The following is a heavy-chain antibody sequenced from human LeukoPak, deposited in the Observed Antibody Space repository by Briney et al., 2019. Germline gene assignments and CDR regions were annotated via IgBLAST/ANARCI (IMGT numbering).Heavy chain of an antibody. CDR3: ARGAAEEQWLVDGYFDY. CDR1: GFTFSSYW. V-gene: IGHV3-74*01. J-gene: IGHJ4*02. CDR2: INSDGSST. D-gene: IGHD6-19*01. Sequence: PGGSLRLSCAASGFTFSSYWMHWVRQAPGKGLVWVSRINSDGSSTSYADSVKGRFTISRDNSKNTLYLQMNSLRAEDTAVYYCARGAAEEQWLVDGYFDYWGQGTLVTVSS.